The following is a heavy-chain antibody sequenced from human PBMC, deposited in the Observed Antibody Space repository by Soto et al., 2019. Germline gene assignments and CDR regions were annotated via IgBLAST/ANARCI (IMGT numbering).Heavy chain of an antibody. CDR2: IYYSGST. CDR3: ASDRSSGWDQGYGMDV. Sequence: SEALSRTCTVSGGSISTYYWIWIRQPPGKGLEWIGYIYYSGSTSYNPSLKSRVTISVDTSKNQFSLKLRSVTAADTAVYYCASDRSSGWDQGYGMDVWGQGTTVTVSS. D-gene: IGHD6-19*01. CDR1: GGSISTYY. V-gene: IGHV4-59*01. J-gene: IGHJ6*02.